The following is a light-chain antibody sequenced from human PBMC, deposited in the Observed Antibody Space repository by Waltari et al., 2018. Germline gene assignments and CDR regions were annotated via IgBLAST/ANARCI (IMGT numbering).Light chain of an antibody. J-gene: IGKJ3*01. CDR2: DAS. CDR3: QQRRDWPPFT. CDR1: QSVSSY. V-gene: IGKV3-11*01. Sequence: EIVLTQSPATLPLSPGERATLSCRASQSVSSYLAWYQQKPGQPPRLLIWDASNRATGIPARFSGRGSGTDFTLTISSLEPEDFAVYYCQQRRDWPPFTFGPGTKVDI.